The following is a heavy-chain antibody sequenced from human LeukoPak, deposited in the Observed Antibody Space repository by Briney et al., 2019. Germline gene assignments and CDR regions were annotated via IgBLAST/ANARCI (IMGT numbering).Heavy chain of an antibody. Sequence: PGGSLRLSCAASGFTFSGYYMSWIRLAPGKGLEWVSYISSSGSTIYYADSVKGRFTISRDNAKNSLYLQLNSLRAEDTAVYYCARGSHYDFWSGYYSYFDYWGQGTLVTVSS. CDR3: ARGSHYDFWSGYYSYFDY. CDR2: ISSSGSTI. V-gene: IGHV3-11*01. CDR1: GFTFSGYY. J-gene: IGHJ4*02. D-gene: IGHD3-3*01.